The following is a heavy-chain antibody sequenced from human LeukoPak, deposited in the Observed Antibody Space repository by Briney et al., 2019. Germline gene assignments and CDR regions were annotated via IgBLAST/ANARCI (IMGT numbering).Heavy chain of an antibody. CDR3: AKDLSYGMDV. J-gene: IGHJ6*02. V-gene: IGHV3-23*01. D-gene: IGHD3-9*01. Sequence: GGSLRLSCAVSGFTFSNYAMSWVRQAPGKGLEWVSGFSGSGGSTYYADSVKGRFTISRDNSKSTLYLQMNSLRAEDTALYYCAKDLSYGMDVWGQGTTVTVSS. CDR1: GFTFSNYA. CDR2: FSGSGGST.